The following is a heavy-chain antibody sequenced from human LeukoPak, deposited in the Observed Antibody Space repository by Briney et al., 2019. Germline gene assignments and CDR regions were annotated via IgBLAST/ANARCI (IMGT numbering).Heavy chain of an antibody. CDR2: IYHSGRT. J-gene: IGHJ4*02. Sequence: SQTLSLTCAVSGGSLSSGDYSWRWIRQPPGKGLEWIGYIYHSGRTYYNPSLKSRVTISIDRSKNQFSLKLSSVTAADTAVYYCARDLLWFGEAYFDYWGQGTLVTVSS. V-gene: IGHV4-30-2*01. CDR3: ARDLLWFGEAYFDY. CDR1: GGSLSSGDYS. D-gene: IGHD3-10*01.